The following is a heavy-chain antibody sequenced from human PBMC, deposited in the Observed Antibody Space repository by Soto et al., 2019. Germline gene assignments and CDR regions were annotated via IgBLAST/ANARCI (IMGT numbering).Heavy chain of an antibody. Sequence: EVQLVESGGGLVQPGGSLRLSCAASGFTFSSYWMSWVRQAPGKGLEWVANIKQDGSEKYYVDSVKGRFTISRDNAKNSLYLQMNSLRAEDTAVYYCARDLQRSRSVAGTPIDYWGQGTLVTVSS. J-gene: IGHJ4*02. D-gene: IGHD6-19*01. CDR3: ARDLQRSRSVAGTPIDY. CDR1: GFTFSSYW. V-gene: IGHV3-7*03. CDR2: IKQDGSEK.